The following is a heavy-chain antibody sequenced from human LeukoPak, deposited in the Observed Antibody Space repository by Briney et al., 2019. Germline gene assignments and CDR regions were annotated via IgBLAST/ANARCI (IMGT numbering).Heavy chain of an antibody. Sequence: SETLSLTCTVSGGSISSSSHYWGWIRQPPGKGLEWIGSIYYSGSTYYNPSLKSRVTISVDTSKNQFSLKLSSVTAADTAVYYCARRYYYDSSGYYYAAYYYYGMDVWGQGTTVTVSS. J-gene: IGHJ6*02. CDR2: IYYSGST. D-gene: IGHD3-22*01. CDR1: GGSISSSSHY. CDR3: ARRYYYDSSGYYYAAYYYYGMDV. V-gene: IGHV4-39*01.